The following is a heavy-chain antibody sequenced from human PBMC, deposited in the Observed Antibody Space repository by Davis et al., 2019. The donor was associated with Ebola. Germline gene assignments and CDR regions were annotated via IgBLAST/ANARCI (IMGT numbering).Heavy chain of an antibody. V-gene: IGHV3-21*01. CDR2: ISSDSDYI. CDR1: GFTFSTYS. D-gene: IGHD3-16*01. Sequence: GESLKLSCAASGFTFSTYSMSWVRQAPGKGLEWVSSISSDSDYIYYADSVKGRFTISRDNAKNSLYLQMNSLRDEDTAVYYCARAPLFTLYFDYWGQGTLVTVSS. CDR3: ARAPLFTLYFDY. J-gene: IGHJ4*02.